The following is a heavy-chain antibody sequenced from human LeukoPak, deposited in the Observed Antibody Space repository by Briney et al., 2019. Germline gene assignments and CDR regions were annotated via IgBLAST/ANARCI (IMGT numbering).Heavy chain of an antibody. D-gene: IGHD4-4*01. CDR2: ISGGGGST. CDR1: GFTFSNYA. Sequence: GGSLRLSCAASGFTFSNYALSWVRQAPGKGLEWVSAISGGGGSTYYADSVKGRFTISRDNSKNTLFLQMSGLRAEDTAVYYCAKDTVTTRYCYYGMDVWGQGTTVTVSS. V-gene: IGHV3-23*01. J-gene: IGHJ6*02. CDR3: AKDTVTTRYCYYGMDV.